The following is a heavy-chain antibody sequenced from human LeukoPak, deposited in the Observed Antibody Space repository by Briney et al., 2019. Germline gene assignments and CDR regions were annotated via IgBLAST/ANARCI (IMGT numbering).Heavy chain of an antibody. CDR3: AGEDTGGGDAFDI. CDR2: IYTSGST. D-gene: IGHD2-15*01. V-gene: IGHV4-4*07. Sequence: SGTLSLTRTLSVGSPSSYYWSWIPPPPREGLEWIGRIYTSGSTNYNPSLKSRVTMSVDTSKNQFSLKLSSVTAADTAVYYCAGEDTGGGDAFDIWGQGTMVTVSS. CDR1: VGSPSSYY. J-gene: IGHJ3*02.